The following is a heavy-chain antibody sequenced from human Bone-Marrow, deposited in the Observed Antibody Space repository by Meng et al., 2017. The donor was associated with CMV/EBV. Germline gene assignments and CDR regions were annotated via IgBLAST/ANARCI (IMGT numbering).Heavy chain of an antibody. CDR2: IYPGDSDT. D-gene: IGHD3-10*01. V-gene: IGHV5-51*01. CDR3: ARLIWFGELVDY. CDR1: EYEFTNYW. Sequence: GESLKISCEASEYEFTNYWIGWVRQMPGKGLEWMGIIYPGDSDTRYSPSFQGQVTISADKSISTAYLQWSSLKASDTAMYYCARLIWFGELVDYWGQGTLVTVSS. J-gene: IGHJ4*02.